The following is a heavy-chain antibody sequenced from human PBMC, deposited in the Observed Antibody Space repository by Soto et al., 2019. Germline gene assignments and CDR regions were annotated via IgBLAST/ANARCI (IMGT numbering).Heavy chain of an antibody. CDR2: ISVSGNII. CDR1: GFTFSTCE. Sequence: GGSLRLSCAASGFTFSTCEFNWVRQAPGRGLEWISYISVSGNIIKYAESVKGRFTISRDNADNSLHLHMSNLRVDDAALYFCVRDTMRASAAASLDYWGQGTQVTVSS. D-gene: IGHD2-2*01. V-gene: IGHV3-48*03. CDR3: VRDTMRASAAASLDY. J-gene: IGHJ4*02.